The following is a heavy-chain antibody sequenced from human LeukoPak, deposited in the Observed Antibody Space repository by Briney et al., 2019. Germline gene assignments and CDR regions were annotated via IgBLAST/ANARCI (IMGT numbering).Heavy chain of an antibody. CDR2: TSTNNGNI. V-gene: IGHV1-18*01. CDR1: DYTFTNYG. Sequence: GASVKVSCKTSDYTFTNYGISWVRQAPGQGLEWMGWTSTNNGNINYAQKLQDRVTMTTDTSTSTAYMELRSLRSDDTAVYYCARDLNTPRWFDSWGQGTLVTVSS. J-gene: IGHJ5*01. CDR3: ARDLNTPRWFDS.